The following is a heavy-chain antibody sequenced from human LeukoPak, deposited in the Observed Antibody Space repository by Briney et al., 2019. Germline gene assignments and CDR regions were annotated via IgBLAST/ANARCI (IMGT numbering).Heavy chain of an antibody. J-gene: IGHJ4*02. CDR1: GFTFSRYG. CDR2: ILLDGSKE. D-gene: IGHD3-22*01. V-gene: IGHV3-33*01. Sequence: GGSLRLSCVASGFTFSRYGMHWVRQAPGKGLEWVAVILLDGSKEFYTDSVKGRFTISRDNSKNMLYLQMNSLRAEYTALYYCVGDDDRSDNGLAYWGQGTLVTVSS. CDR3: VGDDDRSDNGLAY.